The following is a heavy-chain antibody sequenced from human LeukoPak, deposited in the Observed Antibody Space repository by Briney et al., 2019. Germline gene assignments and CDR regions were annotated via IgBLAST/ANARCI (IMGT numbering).Heavy chain of an antibody. D-gene: IGHD3-10*01. CDR1: GFTFSYYY. J-gene: IGHJ3*02. CDR2: ISSSGSSI. CDR3: ARGSVDPGSFDI. Sequence: GGSLRLSCAASGFTFSYYYMSWMRQAPGEGLEWVSYISSSGSSIYYADSVRGRFTISRDISRNSIYLQMNSLRVKDTAVYYCARGSVDPGSFDIWGQGTMVTVS. V-gene: IGHV3-11*04.